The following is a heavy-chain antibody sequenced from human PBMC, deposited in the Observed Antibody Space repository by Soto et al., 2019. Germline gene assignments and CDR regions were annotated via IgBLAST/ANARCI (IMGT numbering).Heavy chain of an antibody. D-gene: IGHD2-15*01. V-gene: IGHV1-69*13. Sequence: GASVKVSCKASGGTFSSYAISWVRQAPGQGLEWMGGIIPIFGTANYAQKFQGRVTITADESTSTAYMELSSLRSEDTAVYYCARDGVVVAATLYYYGMDVWGQGTTVTVSS. CDR1: GGTFSSYA. CDR2: IIPIFGTA. J-gene: IGHJ6*02. CDR3: ARDGVVVAATLYYYGMDV.